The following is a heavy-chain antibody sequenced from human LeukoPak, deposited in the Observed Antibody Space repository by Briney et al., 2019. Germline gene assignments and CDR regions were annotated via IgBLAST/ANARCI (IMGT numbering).Heavy chain of an antibody. V-gene: IGHV3-33*01. Sequence: GGSLRLSCAASGFTFSNHGMHWIRQAPGKGLEWVAIIWYDGSNKYYAASVNGRFTISRDNSKNTLYLQMNSLRDDDTAVYYCVRDRGALQYFDYWGQGTLVTVSS. D-gene: IGHD2/OR15-2a*01. J-gene: IGHJ4*02. CDR2: IWYDGSNK. CDR1: GFTFSNHG. CDR3: VRDRGALQYFDY.